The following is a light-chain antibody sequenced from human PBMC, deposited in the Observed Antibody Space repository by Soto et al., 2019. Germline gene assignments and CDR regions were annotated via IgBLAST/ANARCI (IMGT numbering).Light chain of an antibody. CDR1: QRVDSY. CDR2: AAS. Sequence: DIQVTQSPSSLSASVGDSVTLSCQTSQRVDSYIHWYQHQSGKPPKLLIYAASTLQDVVPSRFSGGGSGTAFSLIITGLQPGDSATYYGQQTYTSFATFGQGTKV. J-gene: IGKJ1*01. V-gene: IGKV1-39*01. CDR3: QQTYTSFAT.